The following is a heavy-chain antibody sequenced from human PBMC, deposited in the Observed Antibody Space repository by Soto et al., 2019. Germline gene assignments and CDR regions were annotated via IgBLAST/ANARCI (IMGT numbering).Heavy chain of an antibody. CDR2: IYYSGST. J-gene: IGHJ3*02. CDR1: GGSISSYY. V-gene: IGHV4-59*01. CDR3: ARMTGTTLGAFDI. D-gene: IGHD1-1*01. Sequence: SETLSLTCTVCGGSISSYYWSWIRQPPGKGLEWIGYIYYSGSTNYNPSLKSRVTISVDTSKNQFSLKLSSVTAADTAVYYCARMTGTTLGAFDIWGQGTMVTVSS.